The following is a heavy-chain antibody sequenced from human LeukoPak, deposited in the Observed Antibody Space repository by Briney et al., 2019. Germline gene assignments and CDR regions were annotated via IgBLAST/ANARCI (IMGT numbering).Heavy chain of an antibody. CDR1: GYTFTGYY. CDR3: ARGRGYSYGPDYFDY. V-gene: IGHV1-2*04. J-gene: IGHJ4*02. CDR2: INPNSGGT. D-gene: IGHD5-18*01. Sequence: ASVKVSCKASGYTFTGYYMHWVRQAPGQGLEWMGWINPNSGGTNYAQKFQGWVTMTRDTSISTAYMELSSLRSEDTAVYYCARGRGYSYGPDYFDYWGQGTLVTVSS.